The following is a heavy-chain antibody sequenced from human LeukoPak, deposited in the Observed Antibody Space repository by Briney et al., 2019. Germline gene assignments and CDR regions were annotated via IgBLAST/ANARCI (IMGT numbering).Heavy chain of an antibody. CDR2: IYSDSNT. D-gene: IGHD6-6*01. J-gene: IGHJ6*02. CDR3: ARHSSSVPYYYHGLDV. CDR1: GFSVSSSY. Sequence: GGSLRLSCAASGFSVSSSYMSWVRQAPGEGLEWVSVIYSDSNTYNADSGKGRFTISRDNSKNTLYLQMNSLRAEDTAVYHCARHSSSVPYYYHGLDVWGRGTTVTVSS. V-gene: IGHV3-53*01.